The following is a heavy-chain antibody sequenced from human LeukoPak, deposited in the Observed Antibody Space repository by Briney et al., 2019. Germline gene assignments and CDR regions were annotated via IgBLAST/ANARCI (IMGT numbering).Heavy chain of an antibody. CDR2: INHSGST. CDR3: ARGGYCSGGSCYGGAFNY. Sequence: SETLSLTCAVYGGSFSGYYWSWIRQPPGEGLVWIGEINHSGSTNYNPSLKSRVTISVDTSKNQFSLKLSSVTAADTAVYYCARGGYCSGGSCYGGAFNYWGQGTLVTVSS. D-gene: IGHD2-15*01. J-gene: IGHJ4*02. CDR1: GGSFSGYY. V-gene: IGHV4-34*01.